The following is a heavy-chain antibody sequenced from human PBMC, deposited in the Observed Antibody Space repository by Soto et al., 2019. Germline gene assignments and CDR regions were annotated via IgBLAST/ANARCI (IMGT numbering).Heavy chain of an antibody. CDR2: ISAYNGNT. CDR1: GYTFTSYG. CDR3: ARLQEYQLLSSLWYYYDGMDV. J-gene: IGHJ6*02. Sequence: ASVKVSCKASGYTFTSYGISWVRQAPGQGLEWMGWISAYNGNTNYAQKLQGRVTMTTDTSTSTAYMELRSLRSDDTAVYYCARLQEYQLLSSLWYYYDGMDVWGQGTTVTVSS. V-gene: IGHV1-18*01. D-gene: IGHD2-2*01.